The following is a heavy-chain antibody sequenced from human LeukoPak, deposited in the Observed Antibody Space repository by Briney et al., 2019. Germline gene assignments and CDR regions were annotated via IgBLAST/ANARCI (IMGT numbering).Heavy chain of an antibody. V-gene: IGHV3-48*01. J-gene: IGHJ4*02. D-gene: IGHD2/OR15-2a*01. CDR2: ITSSSSTI. CDR1: GFTFTSYT. CDR3: ARNFDS. Sequence: GGSLRLSCAASGFTFTSYTMNWVRQAPGKGLEWVSYITSSSSTIYYADSVKGRFTMSRDNAENSLYLQMNSLRAEDTAVYYCARNFDSWGQETLVTVSS.